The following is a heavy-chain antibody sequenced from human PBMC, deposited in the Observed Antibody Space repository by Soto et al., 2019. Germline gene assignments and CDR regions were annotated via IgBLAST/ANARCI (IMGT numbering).Heavy chain of an antibody. CDR3: ARLTSTAAGMDV. Sequence: EVQLVQSGAEVKKPGESLKISCKGSGYTFTSYWIAWVRQMPGKGLEWMGIIYPSDSDTRYSPSFQCQVTISADKSLSTAYLQWSSLKAADTAIYYCARLTSTAAGMDVWGQGTTVSVSS. CDR2: IYPSDSDT. CDR1: GYTFTSYW. V-gene: IGHV5-51*03. D-gene: IGHD6-13*01. J-gene: IGHJ6*02.